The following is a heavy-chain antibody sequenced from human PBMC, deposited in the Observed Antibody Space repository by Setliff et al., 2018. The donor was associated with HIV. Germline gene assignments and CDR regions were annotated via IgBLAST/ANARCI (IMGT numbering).Heavy chain of an antibody. D-gene: IGHD2-2*01. V-gene: IGHV1-3*04. CDR3: VRRAAAAEVFDY. J-gene: IGHJ4*02. CDR2: LHTGDGRT. Sequence: ASVKVSCKVSGYTFTTYSMHWVRQAPGQRLEWMGWLHTGDGRTSYSVKLQGRVTFTRDTSASTAYMELSSLGSEDTAVYCCVRRAAAAEVFDYWGQGTLVTVSS. CDR1: GYTFTTYS.